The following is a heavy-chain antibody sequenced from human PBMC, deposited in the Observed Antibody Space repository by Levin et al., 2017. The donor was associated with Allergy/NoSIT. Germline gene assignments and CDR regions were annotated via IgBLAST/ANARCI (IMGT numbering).Heavy chain of an antibody. Sequence: GGSLRLSCAASGFTFSDYYMSWIRQAPGKGLEWVSYISSSSGYTNYADSVKGRFTISRDNAKNSLYLQMNSLRAEDTAVYYCARDHERSYGSRGIGYWGQGTLVTVSS. D-gene: IGHD5-18*01. CDR3: ARDHERSYGSRGIGY. V-gene: IGHV3-11*05. CDR1: GFTFSDYY. J-gene: IGHJ4*02. CDR2: ISSSSGYT.